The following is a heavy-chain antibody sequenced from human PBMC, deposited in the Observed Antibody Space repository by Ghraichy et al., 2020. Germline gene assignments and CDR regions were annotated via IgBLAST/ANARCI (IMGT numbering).Heavy chain of an antibody. D-gene: IGHD3-10*01. J-gene: IGHJ5*02. Sequence: SETLSLTCTVSGGSISSSSYYWGWIRQPPGKGLEWIGSIYYSGSTYYNPSLKSRVTISVDTSKNQFSLKLSSVTAADTAVYYCARQRITMVRGVPRWSSGWFDPWGQGTLVTVSS. CDR2: IYYSGST. V-gene: IGHV4-39*01. CDR1: GGSISSSSYY. CDR3: ARQRITMVRGVPRWSSGWFDP.